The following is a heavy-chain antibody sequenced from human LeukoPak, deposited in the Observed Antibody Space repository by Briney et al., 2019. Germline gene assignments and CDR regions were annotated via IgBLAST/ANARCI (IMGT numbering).Heavy chain of an antibody. V-gene: IGHV1-2*02. CDR2: INPNSGGT. D-gene: IGHD3-10*01. CDR3: ARAYGSGSADFDY. J-gene: IGHJ4*02. CDR1: GYTFTGYY. Sequence: GASVKVSCKASGYTFTGYYMHWVRQAPGQGLEWMGWINPNSGGTNYAQKFQGRVTMTRDTSISTAYMELSRLRSDDTAVYYCARAYGSGSADFDYWGQGTLVTVSS.